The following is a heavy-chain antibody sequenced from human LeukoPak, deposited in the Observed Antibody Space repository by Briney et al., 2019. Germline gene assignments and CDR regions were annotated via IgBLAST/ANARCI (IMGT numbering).Heavy chain of an antibody. CDR2: ISNSGNTI. D-gene: IGHD6-6*01. CDR3: ARVTPIAAYGY. J-gene: IGHJ4*02. Sequence: GGSLRLSCAASGFTSRFSFSDYYMSWIRQAPGKGLEWLSFISNSGNTIHYADSVRGRFTISRDNAKNSLYLQMNSLRAEDTAVYYCARVTPIAAYGYWGQGTLVTVSS. CDR1: GFTSRFSFSDYY. V-gene: IGHV3-11*04.